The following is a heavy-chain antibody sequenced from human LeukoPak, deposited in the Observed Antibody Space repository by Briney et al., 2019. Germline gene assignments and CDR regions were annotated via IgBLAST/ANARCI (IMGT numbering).Heavy chain of an antibody. D-gene: IGHD5-12*01. V-gene: IGHV4-59*01. CDR2: IYYSGST. CDR1: GGSISSYY. Sequence: SETLSLTCTVSGGSISSYYWSWIRQPPGKGLEWIGYIYYSGSTNYNPSPKSRVTISVDTSKNQFSLKLSSVTAADTAVYYCARVAVYSGYDFDYWGQGTLVTVSS. J-gene: IGHJ4*02. CDR3: ARVAVYSGYDFDY.